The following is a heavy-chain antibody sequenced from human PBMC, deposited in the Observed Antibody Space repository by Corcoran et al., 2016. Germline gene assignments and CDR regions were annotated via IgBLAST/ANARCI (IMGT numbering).Heavy chain of an antibody. CDR2: INHSGST. CDR1: GGSFSGYY. J-gene: IGHJ4*02. D-gene: IGHD2-15*01. Sequence: QVQLQQWGAGLLKPSETLSLTCAVYGGSFSGYYWSWIRQPPGKGLEWIGEINHSGSTNYNPSLKSRVTISVDTSKNQFSLKLSSVTAADTAVDYCASGLRRGLFDYWGQGTLVTVSS. CDR3: ASGLRRGLFDY. V-gene: IGHV4-34*01.